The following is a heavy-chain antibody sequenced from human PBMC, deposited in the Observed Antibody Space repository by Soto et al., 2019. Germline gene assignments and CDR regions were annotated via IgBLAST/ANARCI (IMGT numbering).Heavy chain of an antibody. D-gene: IGHD3-22*01. CDR2: IYWDDDK. V-gene: IGHV2-5*02. CDR1: GFSLSTSGVG. CDR3: AHLTYYYDSSGYYSRAEYFQH. Sequence: SGPTLVNPTQTLTLTCTFSGFSLSTSGVGVGWIRQPPGKALEWLALIYWDDDKRYSPSLKSRLTITKGTSKNQVVLTMTNMDPVDTATYYCAHLTYYYDSSGYYSRAEYFQHWGQGTLVTVSS. J-gene: IGHJ1*01.